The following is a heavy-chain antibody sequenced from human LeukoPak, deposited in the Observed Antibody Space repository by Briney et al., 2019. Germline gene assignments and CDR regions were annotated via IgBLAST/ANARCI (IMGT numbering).Heavy chain of an antibody. V-gene: IGHV3-48*03. CDR3: ARVFSNPTGNDY. D-gene: IGHD1-1*01. Sequence: GGSLRLSCAASGFTFSSYETYWVRQAPGKGLEWVSYISNSGNTIFYADSVKGRFTISRDNGKNSLYLQMNSLRAEDTAVYYCARVFSNPTGNDYWGQGTLVTVSS. J-gene: IGHJ4*02. CDR2: ISNSGNTI. CDR1: GFTFSSYE.